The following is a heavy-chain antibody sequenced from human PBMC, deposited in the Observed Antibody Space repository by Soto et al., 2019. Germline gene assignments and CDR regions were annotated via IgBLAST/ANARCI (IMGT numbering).Heavy chain of an antibody. D-gene: IGHD3-10*01. Sequence: GGSLRLSCAASGFTFSSYAMSWVRQAPGKGLEWVSAISGSGGSTYYADSVKGRFTISRDNSKNTLYLQMNSLRAEDTAVYYCAKDPALWFGGRETNRFDPWGQGTLVTVSS. J-gene: IGHJ5*02. CDR1: GFTFSSYA. CDR2: ISGSGGST. V-gene: IGHV3-23*01. CDR3: AKDPALWFGGRETNRFDP.